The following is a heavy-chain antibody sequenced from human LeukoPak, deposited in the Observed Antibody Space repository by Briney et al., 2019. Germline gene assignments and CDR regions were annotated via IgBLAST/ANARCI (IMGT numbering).Heavy chain of an antibody. CDR2: VPYDGSNT. J-gene: IGHJ4*02. CDR3: ARDSGGRVYNY. CDR1: GFTFSSYA. V-gene: IGHV3-30-3*01. D-gene: IGHD6-13*01. Sequence: GGSLRLSCAASGFTFSSYAIHWVRQAPGKGLEWVAVVPYDGSNTYYADSVKGRFTVSRDNSKNMLYLQMNSLRPEDTAVYYCARDSGGRVYNYWGQGTLVTVSS.